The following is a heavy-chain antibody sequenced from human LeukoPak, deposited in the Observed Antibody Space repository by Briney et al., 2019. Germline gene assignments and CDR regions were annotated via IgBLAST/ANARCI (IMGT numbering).Heavy chain of an antibody. Sequence: SETLSLTCTVSDGSISSGSYFWGWIRQSPGKGLEYIAHMYYSGTTYHNPSPKSRVTISLDTSKNQASLKLNTVTAADTAVYFCARSRPGTISGGFDFWGQGTLVTVSS. J-gene: IGHJ4*02. CDR3: ARSRPGTISGGFDF. D-gene: IGHD3-3*01. V-gene: IGHV4-39*07. CDR1: DGSISSGSYF. CDR2: MYYSGTT.